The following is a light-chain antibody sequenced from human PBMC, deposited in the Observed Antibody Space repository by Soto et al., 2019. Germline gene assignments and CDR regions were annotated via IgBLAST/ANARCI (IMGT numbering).Light chain of an antibody. CDR2: DAS. CDR1: QSVSSY. CDR3: QKRSNWPPWT. V-gene: IGKV3-11*01. J-gene: IGKJ1*01. Sequence: EIVLTQSPATLSLSPGERATLSCRASQSVSSYLAWYQQKPGQAPRLLIYDASNRATGIPARFSGSGSGTNFTLTISSLEPEDFPVYYCQKRSNWPPWTFGQGTKVEIK.